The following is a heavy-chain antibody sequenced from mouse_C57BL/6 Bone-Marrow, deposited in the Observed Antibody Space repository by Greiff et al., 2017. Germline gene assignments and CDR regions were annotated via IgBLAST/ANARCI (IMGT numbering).Heavy chain of an antibody. CDR3: TEDWYYGSSYNWYFDV. Sequence: EVQLVESGGGLVQPGGSMKLSCVASGFTFSNYWMNWVRQSPEKGLEWVAQIRLKSDNYATHYAESVKGRFTISRDDSKSSVYLQMNNLRAEDTGIYYCTEDWYYGSSYNWYFDVWGTGTTVTVSS. CDR1: GFTFSNYW. D-gene: IGHD1-1*01. V-gene: IGHV6-3*01. J-gene: IGHJ1*03. CDR2: IRLKSDNYAT.